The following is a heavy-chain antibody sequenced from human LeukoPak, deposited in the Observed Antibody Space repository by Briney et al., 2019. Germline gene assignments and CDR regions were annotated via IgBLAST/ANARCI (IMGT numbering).Heavy chain of an antibody. CDR3: AHRYGDQNLFDY. CDR1: GFSLSISGVG. J-gene: IGHJ4*02. D-gene: IGHD4-17*01. Sequence: SGPTLANPTQTLTLTCTFSGFSLSISGVGVGWIRQPPGKALEWLALIYWNDDKRYSPSLKSRLTITKDTPKNQVVLTMTNMDPVDTATYYCAHRYGDQNLFDYWGQGTLVTVSS. V-gene: IGHV2-5*01. CDR2: IYWNDDK.